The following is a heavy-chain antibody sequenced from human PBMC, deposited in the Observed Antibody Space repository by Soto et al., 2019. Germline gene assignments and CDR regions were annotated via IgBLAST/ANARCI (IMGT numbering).Heavy chain of an antibody. CDR2: IYYSGST. CDR3: ARAGHYYGSGSQPHDY. J-gene: IGHJ4*02. Sequence: SETLSLTCTVSGGSVSSDSYNWDWIRQPPGKGLEWIGTIYYSGSTDYNPSLKSRVTMSVDTSKNQFSLKLSSVTAADTAVYYCARAGHYYGSGSQPHDYWGQGTLVTVSS. V-gene: IGHV4-39*07. D-gene: IGHD3-10*01. CDR1: GGSVSSDSYN.